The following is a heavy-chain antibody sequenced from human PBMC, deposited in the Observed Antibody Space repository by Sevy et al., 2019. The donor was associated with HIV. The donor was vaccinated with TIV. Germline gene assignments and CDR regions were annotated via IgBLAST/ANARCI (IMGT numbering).Heavy chain of an antibody. J-gene: IGHJ6*02. Sequence: GGSLRLSCAASGFTFINYGMYWVRQAPGKGLEWVAFVSSDESNKYYVESVKGRFTISRDNSKNTLYLQMNSVRPEDRAVYYCARDAQRLPLGELSRIPSARGGMDVWGQGTAVTVSS. CDR3: ARDAQRLPLGELSRIPSARGGMDV. V-gene: IGHV3-33*07. D-gene: IGHD3-16*02. CDR1: GFTFINYG. CDR2: VSSDESNK.